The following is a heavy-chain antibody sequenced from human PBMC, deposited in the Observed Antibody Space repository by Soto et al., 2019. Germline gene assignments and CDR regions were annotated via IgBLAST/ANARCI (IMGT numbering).Heavy chain of an antibody. CDR1: GFTFGDYA. CDR3: TRTPSMIVVVIGFDP. J-gene: IGHJ5*02. D-gene: IGHD3-22*01. V-gene: IGHV3-49*03. CDR2: IRSKAYGGTT. Sequence: GGSLRLSCTASGFTFGDYAMRWFRQAPGKGLEWVGFIRSKAYGGTTEHAASVKGRFTISRDDSKSIAYLQMNSLKTEDTAVYYCTRTPSMIVVVIGFDPWGQGTLVTVSS.